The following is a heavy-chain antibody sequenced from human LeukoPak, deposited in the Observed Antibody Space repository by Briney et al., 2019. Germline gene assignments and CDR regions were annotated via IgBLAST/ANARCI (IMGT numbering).Heavy chain of an antibody. Sequence: GSLRLSCAASGFTVSTNYMSWVRQPPGKGLEWIGEINHSGSTNYNPSLKSRVTISIDTSKNQFSLRLSSVTAADTAVYYCARTHTVTTSCLDYWGQGTLVTVSS. D-gene: IGHD4-17*01. CDR2: INHSGST. V-gene: IGHV4-34*01. J-gene: IGHJ4*02. CDR1: GFTVSTNY. CDR3: ARTHTVTTSCLDY.